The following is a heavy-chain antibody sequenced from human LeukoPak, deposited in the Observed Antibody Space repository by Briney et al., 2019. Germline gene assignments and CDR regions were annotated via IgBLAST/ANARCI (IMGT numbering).Heavy chain of an antibody. CDR2: INGDMTTT. V-gene: IGHV3-74*01. Sequence: GGSLRLSCAARSFWMHWVRQAPGKGLVWVSRINGDMTTTNYADSVKGRFTISRDKAKNTVYLQMNSLRAEDTAVYFCVAAGECSYGCPGCWGQGTLVTVSS. CDR1: RSFW. D-gene: IGHD5-18*01. J-gene: IGHJ4*02. CDR3: VAAGECSYGCPGC.